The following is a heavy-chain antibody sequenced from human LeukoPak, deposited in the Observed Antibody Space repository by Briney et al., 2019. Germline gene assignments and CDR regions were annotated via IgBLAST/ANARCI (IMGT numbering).Heavy chain of an antibody. V-gene: IGHV4-61*01. Sequence: SETLSLTCTVSGGSVSSGSYYWSWIRQPPGKGLEWIGYIYYSGSTNYNPSLKSRVTISVDTSKNQFSLKLSSVTAADTAVYYCARAYDFWSGYNGYYGMDVWGQGTTVTVSS. CDR1: GGSVSSGSYY. CDR2: IYYSGST. D-gene: IGHD3-3*01. J-gene: IGHJ6*02. CDR3: ARAYDFWSGYNGYYGMDV.